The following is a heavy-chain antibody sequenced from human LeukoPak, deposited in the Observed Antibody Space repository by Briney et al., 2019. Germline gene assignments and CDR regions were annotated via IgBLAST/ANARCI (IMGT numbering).Heavy chain of an antibody. D-gene: IGHD5-18*01. CDR1: GGSFSGYY. CDR3: ARGFRAMVSFFDY. Sequence: ATETLSLTCAVYGGSFSGYYWSWIRQPPGKGLEWIGEINHSGSTNYNPSLKSRVTISVDTSKNQFSLKLSSVTAADTAVYYCARGFRAMVSFFDYWGQGTLVTVSS. J-gene: IGHJ4*02. CDR2: INHSGST. V-gene: IGHV4-34*01.